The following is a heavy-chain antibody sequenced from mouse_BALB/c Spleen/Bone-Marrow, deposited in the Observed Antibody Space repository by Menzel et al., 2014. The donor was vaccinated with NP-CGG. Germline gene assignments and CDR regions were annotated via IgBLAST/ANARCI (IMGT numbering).Heavy chain of an antibody. CDR3: ARNYDYAGGYRAMDY. V-gene: IGHV1-7*01. D-gene: IGHD2-4*01. CDR2: INPITGYT. Sequence: QVQLQQSGTELAKPGASVKMSCKASGYTFXSYWTHWIKQRPGQGLEWIGYINPITGYTEYNQKFKDKATLTADKSSSTAYIQLSSLTSDDSAVYYCARNYDYAGGYRAMDYWGQGTSVTVSS. CDR1: GYTFXSYW. J-gene: IGHJ4*01.